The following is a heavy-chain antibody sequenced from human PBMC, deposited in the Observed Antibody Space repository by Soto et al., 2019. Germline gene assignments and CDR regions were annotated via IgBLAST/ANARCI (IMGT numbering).Heavy chain of an antibody. CDR3: TRVATAVPA. CDR2: IYYRGTT. V-gene: IGHV4-59*12. D-gene: IGHD1-26*01. Sequence: XESLSLPWNVSNGSLNFYEWSWIRQPPGKELEWIGNIYYRGTTNYNPSLQGRVTMSIDTSKNQFSLMLTSVTAADTAVYYCTRVATAVPAWGRGVLVTVSS. CDR1: NGSLNFYE. J-gene: IGHJ5*02.